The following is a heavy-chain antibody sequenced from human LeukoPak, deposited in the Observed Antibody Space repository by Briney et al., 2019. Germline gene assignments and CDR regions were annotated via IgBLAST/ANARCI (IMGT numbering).Heavy chain of an antibody. Sequence: ASETLSLTCTVSGGSISSSSYYWGWIRQPPGKGLEWIGSIYYSGSTYYNPSLKSRVTISVDTSKNQFSLKLSSVTAADTAVYYCAREAYYYGSGSYILDYWGQGTLVTVSS. CDR3: AREAYYYGSGSYILDY. V-gene: IGHV4-39*07. CDR1: GGSISSSSYY. D-gene: IGHD3-10*01. J-gene: IGHJ4*02. CDR2: IYYSGST.